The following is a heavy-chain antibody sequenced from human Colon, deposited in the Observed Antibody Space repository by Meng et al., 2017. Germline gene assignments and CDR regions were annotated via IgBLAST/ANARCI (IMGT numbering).Heavy chain of an antibody. V-gene: IGHV4-34*02. CDR3: SSLLTLDY. CDR1: AGPFSGYY. CDR2: INHSGDT. J-gene: IGHJ4*02. Sequence: QVPLQQWGPGLLKPSETLTLTYAINAGPFSGYYWRWIRKDPGKGLEWIGEINHSGDTHYNPSIKSRVSMSFDTSKKQFSLHLSSVTAADTAVYYCSSLLTLDYWGPGTLVTVSS. D-gene: IGHD2-15*01.